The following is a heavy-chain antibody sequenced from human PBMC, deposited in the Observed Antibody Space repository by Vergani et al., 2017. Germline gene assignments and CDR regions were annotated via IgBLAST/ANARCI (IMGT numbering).Heavy chain of an antibody. J-gene: IGHJ4*02. V-gene: IGHV4-59*01. CDR2: IYYSGST. D-gene: IGHD6-13*01. CDR1: GGSISSYY. Sequence: QVQLQESGPGLVKPSETLSLTCTVSGGSISSYYWSWIRQPPGKGLEWIGYIYYSGSTNYNPSLKSRVTISVDTSKNQFSLKLSSVTAADTAVYYCVREQQLAYCFDYWGQGTLVTVSS. CDR3: VREQQLAYCFDY.